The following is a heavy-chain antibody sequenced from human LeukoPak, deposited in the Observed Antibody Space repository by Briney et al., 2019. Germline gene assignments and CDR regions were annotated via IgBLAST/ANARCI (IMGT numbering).Heavy chain of an antibody. CDR3: AKSVTFYYDSSGYFFDY. Sequence: GGSLRLSCAASGFTFSSYGMHWVRQAPGKGLEWVAVISYDGSNKYYADSVKGRFTISRDNSKNTLYLQMNSLRAEDTAVYYCAKSVTFYYDSSGYFFDYWGQGTLVTVSS. D-gene: IGHD3-22*01. J-gene: IGHJ4*02. CDR1: GFTFSSYG. CDR2: ISYDGSNK. V-gene: IGHV3-30*18.